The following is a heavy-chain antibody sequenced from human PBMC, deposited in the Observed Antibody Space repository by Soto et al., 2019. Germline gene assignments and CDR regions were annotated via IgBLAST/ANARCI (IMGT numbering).Heavy chain of an antibody. CDR1: GGTFSSYA. CDR3: ARCIAVVRTPQGDWFDP. CDR2: IIPIFGTA. D-gene: IGHD6-19*01. V-gene: IGHV1-69*13. Sequence: ASVKVSCKASGGTFSSYAISWVRQALGQGLEWMGGIIPIFGTANYAQKFQGRVTITADESTSTAYMELSSLRSEDTAVYYCARCIAVVRTPQGDWFDPWGQGTLVTVAS. J-gene: IGHJ5*02.